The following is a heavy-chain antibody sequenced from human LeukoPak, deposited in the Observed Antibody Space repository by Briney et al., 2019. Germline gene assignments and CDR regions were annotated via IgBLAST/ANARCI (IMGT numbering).Heavy chain of an antibody. CDR1: GYTFTGYY. CDR3: ARDDPQYVVVDY. V-gene: IGHV1-18*04. J-gene: IGHJ4*02. D-gene: IGHD2-15*01. CDR2: ISAYNGNT. Sequence: ASVKVSCKASGYTFTGYYMHWVRQAPGQGLEWMGRISAYNGNTNYAQKLQGRVTMTTDTSTSTAYMELRSLRSDDTAVYYCARDDPQYVVVDYWGQGTLVTVSS.